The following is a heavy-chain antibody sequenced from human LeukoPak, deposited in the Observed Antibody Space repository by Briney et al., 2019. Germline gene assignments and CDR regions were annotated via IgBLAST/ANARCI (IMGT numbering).Heavy chain of an antibody. CDR3: AKGGYSSGWRNYFDY. CDR2: ISGSGGNT. CDR1: GFTFSSYA. V-gene: IGHV3-23*01. J-gene: IGHJ4*02. Sequence: GGSLRLSCAASGFTFSSYAMSWVRQAAGKGLEWVSAISGSGGNTYYADSVKGRFTISRDNSKNTLYLQMNSLRAEDTAVYYCAKGGYSSGWRNYFDYWGQGTLVTVSS. D-gene: IGHD6-19*01.